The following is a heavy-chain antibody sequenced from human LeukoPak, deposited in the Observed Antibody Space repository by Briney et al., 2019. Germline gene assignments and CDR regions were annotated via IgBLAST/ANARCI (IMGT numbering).Heavy chain of an antibody. CDR2: MNPNSGNT. Sequence: ASVKVSCKASGYTFTSYDINLVRQAPGQGLEWMGWMNPNSGNTGYAQKFQGRVTMTRNTSISTAYMELSSLRSEDTAVYYCARFPSSSWTYYFDYWGQGTLVTVSS. CDR3: ARFPSSSWTYYFDY. D-gene: IGHD6-13*01. CDR1: GYTFTSYD. V-gene: IGHV1-8*01. J-gene: IGHJ4*02.